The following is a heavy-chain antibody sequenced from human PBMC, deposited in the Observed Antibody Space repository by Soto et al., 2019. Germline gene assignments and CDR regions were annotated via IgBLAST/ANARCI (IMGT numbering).Heavy chain of an antibody. CDR3: ARVDYYGAGTYLFDY. J-gene: IGHJ4*02. V-gene: IGHV4-61*08. CDR2: IADSETT. D-gene: IGHD3-10*01. Sequence: SETLSLTCAVSGVSISSGGYSWSWIRQSPGKGLEYIGYIADSETTNYSPSLRSRVTISLEASKSQFSLKLSSVTAADTAVYYCARVDYYGAGTYLFDYWGPGTLVTVSS. CDR1: GVSISSGGYS.